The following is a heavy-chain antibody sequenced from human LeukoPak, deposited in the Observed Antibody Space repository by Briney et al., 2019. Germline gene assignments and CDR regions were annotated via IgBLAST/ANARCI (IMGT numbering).Heavy chain of an antibody. J-gene: IGHJ5*01. D-gene: IGHD3-22*01. CDR1: GFTFYMYA. V-gene: IGHV3-23*01. CDR2: MCGTAGCT. Sequence: GGSLRLSCQASGFTFYMYAMSWVRQAPGKGLEWVASMCGTAGCTFYPDSVKGRFTISKDNSKNVLYLRMNSLTAEDTAIYYCAKDRPNFHENSGHYYRRDGDSWGQGTLVTVSS. CDR3: AKDRPNFHENSGHYYRRDGDS.